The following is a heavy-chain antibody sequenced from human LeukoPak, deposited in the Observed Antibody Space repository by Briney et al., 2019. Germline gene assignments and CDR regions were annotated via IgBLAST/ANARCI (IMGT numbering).Heavy chain of an antibody. CDR1: GGSISSSSYY. V-gene: IGHV4-39*01. CDR3: ARHRSGSSWFAP. Sequence: TSETLSLTCTVSGGSISSSSYYWGWIRQPPGKGLEWIGSIYYSGSTYYNPSLKSRVTISVDTSKSQFSLRLSSVTAADTAVYYCARHRSGSSWFAPWGQGTLVTVSS. J-gene: IGHJ5*02. D-gene: IGHD6-19*01. CDR2: IYYSGST.